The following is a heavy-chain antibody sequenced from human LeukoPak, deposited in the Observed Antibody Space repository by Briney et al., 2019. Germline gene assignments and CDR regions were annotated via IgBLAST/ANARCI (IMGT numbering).Heavy chain of an antibody. J-gene: IGHJ6*03. D-gene: IGHD3-22*01. CDR3: ARVYYYYDSSGYYPSSYYYYYYMDV. V-gene: IGHV1-8*03. CDR1: GCTFTSYD. Sequence: ASVKVSCKASGCTFTSYDINWVREATGQGLEWMGWMNPNSGNTGYAQKFQGRVTITRNTSISTAYMELSSLRSEDTAVYYCARVYYYYDSSGYYPSSYYYYYYMDVWGKGTTVTVSS. CDR2: MNPNSGNT.